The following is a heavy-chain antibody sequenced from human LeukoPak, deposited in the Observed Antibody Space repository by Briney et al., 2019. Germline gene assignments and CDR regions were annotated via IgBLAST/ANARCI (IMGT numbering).Heavy chain of an antibody. CDR3: ATSGGTGYYAVS. Sequence: GASVKVSCKASGYIFTGYYMMWVRQAPGHGLEWVGWINPNSGDTNFAQKFQGRVTMTSDTSISTAYMELSRLSSDDTAVYYCATSGGTGYYAVSWGQGTLVTVSS. J-gene: IGHJ4*02. V-gene: IGHV1-2*02. CDR2: INPNSGDT. CDR1: GYIFTGYY. D-gene: IGHD3-9*01.